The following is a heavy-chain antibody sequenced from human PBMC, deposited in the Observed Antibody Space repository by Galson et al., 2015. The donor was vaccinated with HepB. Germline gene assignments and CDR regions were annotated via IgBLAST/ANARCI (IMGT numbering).Heavy chain of an antibody. CDR3: AKGYGLLDS. Sequence: SLRLSCAASGFAFDTHAMSWVRQAPGRGLEWISGISGNGDSTFYADSVKGRFIVSRDNSNNMLYLQMNSLRAEDAGLYFCAKGYGLLDSWGQGILVTVSS. D-gene: IGHD5-18*01. J-gene: IGHJ5*01. CDR1: GFAFDTHA. CDR2: ISGNGDST. V-gene: IGHV3-23*01.